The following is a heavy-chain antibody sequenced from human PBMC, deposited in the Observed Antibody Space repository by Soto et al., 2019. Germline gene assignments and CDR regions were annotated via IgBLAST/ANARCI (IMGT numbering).Heavy chain of an antibody. CDR3: TTDGYYYDSSGYYCH. CDR1: GFTFSNAW. J-gene: IGHJ4*02. CDR2: IKSKTDGGTT. D-gene: IGHD3-22*01. Sequence: SLRLSCAASGFTFSNAWMSWVRQAPGKGLEWVGRIKSKTDGGTTDYAAPVKGRFTISRDDSKNTLYLQMNSLKTEDTAVYYCTTDGYYYDSSGYYCHWGQGTLVTVSS. V-gene: IGHV3-15*01.